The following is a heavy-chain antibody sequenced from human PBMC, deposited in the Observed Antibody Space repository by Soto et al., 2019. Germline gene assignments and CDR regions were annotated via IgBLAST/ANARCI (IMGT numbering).Heavy chain of an antibody. Sequence: ASVKVSCKASGYTFTSYGISWVRQAPGQGLEWMGWISAYNGNTNYAQKLQGRVTMTTGTSTSTAYMELRSLRSDDTAVYYCARGYYDFWSGYYPWGDYYYGMDVWGQGTTVTVSS. V-gene: IGHV1-18*01. D-gene: IGHD3-3*01. CDR3: ARGYYDFWSGYYPWGDYYYGMDV. J-gene: IGHJ6*02. CDR1: GYTFTSYG. CDR2: ISAYNGNT.